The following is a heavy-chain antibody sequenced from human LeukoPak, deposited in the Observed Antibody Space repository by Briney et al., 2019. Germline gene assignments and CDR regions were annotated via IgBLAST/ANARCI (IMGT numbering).Heavy chain of an antibody. CDR1: GGSFSGYY. D-gene: IGHD1-26*01. CDR2: INHSGST. J-gene: IGHJ4*02. V-gene: IGHV4-34*01. Sequence: PSETLSLTCAVYGGSFSGYYWSWIRQPPGKGLEWIGEINHSGSTNYNPSLKSRVTISVDTSKNQFSLQLNSVTPEDTAIYYCAREMGPFHYWGQGTLVTVSS. CDR3: AREMGPFHY.